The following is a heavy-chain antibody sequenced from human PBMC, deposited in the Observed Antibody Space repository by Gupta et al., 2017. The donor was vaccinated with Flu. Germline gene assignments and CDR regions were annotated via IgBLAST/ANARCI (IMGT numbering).Heavy chain of an antibody. Sequence: EVQLVESVGGLVQPGGSLRLSCGSPGFPLLHYCMPWVRHAPGKGPELEDNINRDGSVINYMEFVRGRFTISRDNAKNAVYFQMNSLRVDDTAVYYCARDVGSGDYDSWGQGTLVTVSS. J-gene: IGHJ5*01. V-gene: IGHV3-7*01. CDR1: GFPLLHYC. D-gene: IGHD4-17*01. CDR3: ARDVGSGDYDS. CDR2: INRDGSVI.